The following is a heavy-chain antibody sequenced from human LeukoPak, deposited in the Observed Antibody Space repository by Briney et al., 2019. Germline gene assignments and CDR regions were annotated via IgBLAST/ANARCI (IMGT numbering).Heavy chain of an antibody. CDR1: RFTFSSYD. D-gene: IGHD4-17*01. V-gene: IGHV3-23*01. CDR2: ISGSGGST. J-gene: IGHJ4*02. Sequence: GGSLRLSCAASRFTFSSYDMSWVRQAPGKGLEWVSAISGSGGSTYYADSVKGRFTISRDNSKNTLYLQMNSLRAEDTAVYHCAKDSYGDYVSNYFDYWGQGTLVTVSS. CDR3: AKDSYGDYVSNYFDY.